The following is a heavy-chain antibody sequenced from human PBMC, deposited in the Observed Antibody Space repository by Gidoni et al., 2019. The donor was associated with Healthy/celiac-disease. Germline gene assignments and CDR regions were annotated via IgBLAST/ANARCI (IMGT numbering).Heavy chain of an antibody. Sequence: EVQLVETGGGLIQPGGSLRLSCAASGFTVSSNYMSWVRQAPGKGLEWVSVIYSGGSTYYADSVKGRFTISRDNSKNTLYLQMNSLRAEDTAVYYCARDQSGGSTAEFDPWGQGTLVTVSS. CDR3: ARDQSGGSTAEFDP. CDR1: GFTVSSNY. J-gene: IGHJ5*02. CDR2: IYSGGST. V-gene: IGHV3-53*02. D-gene: IGHD2-15*01.